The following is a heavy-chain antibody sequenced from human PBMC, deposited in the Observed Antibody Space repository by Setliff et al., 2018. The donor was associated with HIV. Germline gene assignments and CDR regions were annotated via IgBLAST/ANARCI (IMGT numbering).Heavy chain of an antibody. Sequence: PSETLSLTCTVSGGSISGFYWSWVRQPPGKGLEWMGNIYYSGSTYYNPSLKSRVTISVDTSKNQFSLKLSSVTAADTAMYYCARRLSGPQGWLLSNWFDPWGQGTLVTVSS. J-gene: IGHJ5*02. CDR2: IYYSGST. V-gene: IGHV4-59*04. CDR1: GGSISGFY. CDR3: ARRLSGPQGWLLSNWFDP. D-gene: IGHD3-3*01.